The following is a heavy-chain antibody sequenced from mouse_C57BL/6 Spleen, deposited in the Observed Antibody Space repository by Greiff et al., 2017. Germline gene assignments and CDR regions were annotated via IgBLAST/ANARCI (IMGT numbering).Heavy chain of an antibody. J-gene: IGHJ4*01. CDR2: IRSKSSNYAT. CDR3: VRGDYAMDC. V-gene: IGHV10-3*01. CDR1: GFTLNTYA. Sequence: EAGGGLVQPKGSLKLPCAASGFTLNTYAMHWVRQAPGKGLEWVARIRSKSSNYATYYAESVKDRFTISRDDSKSMLYLEMNNLKTEDTAMYYCVRGDYAMDCWGQGTSVTVSS.